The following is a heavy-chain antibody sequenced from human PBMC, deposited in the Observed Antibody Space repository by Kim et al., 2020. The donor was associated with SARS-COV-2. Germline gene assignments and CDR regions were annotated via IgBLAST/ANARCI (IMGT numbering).Heavy chain of an antibody. Sequence: ASVKVSCKTSGYIFTRYSMNWVRQAPGQGLEWMGWINTKTGNPTYGQDFTGRFVFSLDTSVTTAYLEISSLKVEDSAIYYCARESDCSDHWFDPWGQGT. V-gene: IGHV7-4-1*02. J-gene: IGHJ5*02. CDR3: ARESDCSDHWFDP. CDR1: GYIFTRYS. D-gene: IGHD3-10*02. CDR2: INTKTGNP.